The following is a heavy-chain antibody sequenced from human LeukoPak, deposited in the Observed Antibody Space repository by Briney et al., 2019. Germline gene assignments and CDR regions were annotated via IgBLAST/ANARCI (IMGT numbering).Heavy chain of an antibody. Sequence: GGSLRLSCAASGFTFSSYSMNWVRQAPGKGLEWVSSISSSSSYIYYADSVKGRFTISRDNAKNSLYLQMNSLRAEDTAVYYCARDPSRLRYCSSTSCYSPSWGQGTMVTVSS. J-gene: IGHJ3*01. CDR3: ARDPSRLRYCSSTSCYSPS. D-gene: IGHD2-2*01. V-gene: IGHV3-21*04. CDR2: ISSSSSYI. CDR1: GFTFSSYS.